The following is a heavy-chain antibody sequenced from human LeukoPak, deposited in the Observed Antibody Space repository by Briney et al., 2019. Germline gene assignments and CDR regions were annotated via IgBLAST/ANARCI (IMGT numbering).Heavy chain of an antibody. J-gene: IGHJ2*01. CDR1: GSTFSSYS. V-gene: IGHV3-21*01. Sequence: GGSLRLSCAASGSTFSSYSMNWVRQAPGKGLEWVSSISSSSSYIYYADSVKGRFTISRDNAKNSLYLQMNSLRAEDTAVYYCARDDYGGKGHGYFDLWGRGTLVTVSS. D-gene: IGHD4-23*01. CDR2: ISSSSSYI. CDR3: ARDDYGGKGHGYFDL.